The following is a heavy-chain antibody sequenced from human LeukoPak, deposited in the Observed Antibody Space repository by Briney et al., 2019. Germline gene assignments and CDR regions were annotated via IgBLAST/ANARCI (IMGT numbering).Heavy chain of an antibody. J-gene: IGHJ5*02. D-gene: IGHD3-22*01. Sequence: SETLSLTCTVSGGSISSYYWSWIRQPPGKGLEWIGYIYYSGSTNYNPSLKSRVTISVDTSKNQFSLKLSSVTAADTAVYYCARHGQYYYDSSQRSGWFDPWGQGTLVTVSS. V-gene: IGHV4-59*01. CDR3: ARHGQYYYDSSQRSGWFDP. CDR1: GGSISSYY. CDR2: IYYSGST.